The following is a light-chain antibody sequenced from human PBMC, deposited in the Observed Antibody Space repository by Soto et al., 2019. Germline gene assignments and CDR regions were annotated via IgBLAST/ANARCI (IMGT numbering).Light chain of an antibody. CDR3: QQYSNWPPIT. CDR2: DAS. CDR1: QSVSSF. Sequence: EIVLAQSPATLSLSPGERATLSCRASQSVSSFLGWYQQKPGQAPRLLIYDASNRATGIPDRFSGSGSGTDFTLTISSLEPEDFAVYYCQQYSNWPPITFGQGTRLEIK. J-gene: IGKJ5*01. V-gene: IGKV3-11*01.